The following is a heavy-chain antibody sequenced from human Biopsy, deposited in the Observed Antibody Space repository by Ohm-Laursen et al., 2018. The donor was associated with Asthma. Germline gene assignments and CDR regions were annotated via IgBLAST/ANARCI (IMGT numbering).Heavy chain of an antibody. CDR2: INVEGTTT. CDR1: RFTYE. V-gene: IGHV3-74*01. D-gene: IGHD3-22*01. Sequence: GSLRLSCSASRFTYEMHWVRQAPGKGLVWVSRINVEGTTTNYADSVKGRFTISRDNAKNTLYLQMNSLRAEDTVVYYCAKARIHHFYDSSGYYQHDWGQGTLVTVSS. J-gene: IGHJ4*02. CDR3: AKARIHHFYDSSGYYQHD.